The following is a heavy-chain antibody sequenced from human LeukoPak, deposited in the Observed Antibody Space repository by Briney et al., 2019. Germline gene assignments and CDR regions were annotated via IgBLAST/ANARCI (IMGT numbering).Heavy chain of an antibody. CDR3: ASFRSTDI. V-gene: IGHV3-74*01. Sequence: GGSLRLSCAASGFTVSSNYMSWVRQAPGKGLVWVSRINTDGNTVYADSVRGRFTISRDNAKNTLYLQMNSLRVEDTAVYYCASFRSTDIWGQGTTVTVSP. D-gene: IGHD3-16*02. CDR1: GFTVSSNY. J-gene: IGHJ3*02. CDR2: INTDGNT.